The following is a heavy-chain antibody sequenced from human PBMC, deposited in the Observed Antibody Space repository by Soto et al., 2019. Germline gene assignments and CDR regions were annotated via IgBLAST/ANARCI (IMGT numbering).Heavy chain of an antibody. CDR3: AVPPSDGYPNYGMDV. J-gene: IGHJ6*02. Sequence: GESLKISCKGSGYSFTSYWISWVRQMPGKGLEWMGRIDPGDSYTNYSPSFQGHVTISADKSISTAYLQWSSLTAPHTAMYHCAVPPSDGYPNYGMDVCHQETTVTVSS. CDR1: GYSFTSYW. V-gene: IGHV5-10-1*01. CDR2: IDPGDSYT. D-gene: IGHD5-12*01.